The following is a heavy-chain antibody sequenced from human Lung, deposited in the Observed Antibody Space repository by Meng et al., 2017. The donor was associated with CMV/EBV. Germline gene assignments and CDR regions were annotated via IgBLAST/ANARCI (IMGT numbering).Heavy chain of an antibody. CDR2: IYSGGGT. J-gene: IGHJ6*02. CDR1: GFTVSSNS. V-gene: IGHV3-53*01. CDR3: ARVLTAHHYYGMDV. D-gene: IGHD5-18*01. Sequence: GGSLRLSCAASGFTVSSNSMNWVRQAPGKGLEWVSLIYSGGGTYYADSVKGRVTISRDNFKNTLYLQMNSLRAEDTAVYYCARVLTAHHYYGMDVWGQGTTVTVSS.